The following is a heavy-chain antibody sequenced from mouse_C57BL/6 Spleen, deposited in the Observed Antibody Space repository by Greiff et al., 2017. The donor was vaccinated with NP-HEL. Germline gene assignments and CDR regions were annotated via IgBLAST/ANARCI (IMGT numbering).Heavy chain of an antibody. Sequence: EVNLVESGGGLVKPGGSLKLSCAASGFTFSDYGMHWVRQAPEKGLEWVAYISSGSRTIYYADTVKGRFTISRDNAKNTLFLQMTSLRSEDTAMYYCASGSYFDYWGQGTTLTVSS. J-gene: IGHJ2*01. CDR1: GFTFSDYG. CDR2: ISSGSRTI. CDR3: ASGSYFDY. V-gene: IGHV5-17*01. D-gene: IGHD4-1*01.